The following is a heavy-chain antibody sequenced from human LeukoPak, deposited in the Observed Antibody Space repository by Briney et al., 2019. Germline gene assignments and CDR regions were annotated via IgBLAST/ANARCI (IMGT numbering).Heavy chain of an antibody. J-gene: IGHJ4*02. D-gene: IGHD1-1*01. CDR3: ARDANWSSDN. V-gene: IGHV3-21*03. CDR2: MTASSSHI. CDR1: GFTFSSYS. Sequence: RGSLRLSCASSGFTFSSYSMNWIRQAPGKGLEWVSSMTASSSHIWYADVVKGRFTISRDNAKNSLYLQMNSLTADDTGVYYCARDANWSSDNWGQGTLVTVSS.